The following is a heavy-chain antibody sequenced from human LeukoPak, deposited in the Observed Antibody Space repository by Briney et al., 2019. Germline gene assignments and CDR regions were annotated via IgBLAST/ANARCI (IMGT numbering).Heavy chain of an antibody. CDR1: GYTFTSYD. Sequence: GASVKVSCKASGYTFTSYDINWVRQATGQGLEWMGWMNPNSGNTGYAQKFQGRVTMTRNTSISTAYMELSSLRSEDTAVYHCARPRRGSIAARGTFDYWGQGTLVTVSS. V-gene: IGHV1-8*01. CDR3: ARPRRGSIAARGTFDY. J-gene: IGHJ4*02. D-gene: IGHD6-6*01. CDR2: MNPNSGNT.